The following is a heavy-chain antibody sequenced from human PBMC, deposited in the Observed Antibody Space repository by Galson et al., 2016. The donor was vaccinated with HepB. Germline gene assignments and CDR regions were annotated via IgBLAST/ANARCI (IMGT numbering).Heavy chain of an antibody. CDR1: GGSISSSSYY. CDR2: TYYSGST. D-gene: IGHD5-12*01. J-gene: IGHJ4*02. Sequence: SETLSLTCTVSGGSISSSSYYWGWIRQPPGKGLEWIGSTYYSGSTYYNPSLKSRVTISGDTSKNRFSVKLSSVTAADTAVYYCARHDRATIPFDYWGQGTLVTVSS. V-gene: IGHV4-39*01. CDR3: ARHDRATIPFDY.